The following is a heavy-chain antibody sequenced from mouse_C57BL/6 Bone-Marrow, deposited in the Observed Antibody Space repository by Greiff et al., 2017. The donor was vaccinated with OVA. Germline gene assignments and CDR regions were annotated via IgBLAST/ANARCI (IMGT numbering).Heavy chain of an antibody. J-gene: IGHJ4*01. Sequence: VHVKQSGAELVRPGASVKLSCTASGFNIKDDYMHWVKQRPEQGLEWIGWIDPENGDTEYASKFQGKATITADTSSNTAYLQLSSLTSEDTAVYYCTIYYDYPYAMDYWGQGTSVTVSS. D-gene: IGHD2-4*01. CDR1: GFNIKDDY. CDR3: TIYYDYPYAMDY. CDR2: IDPENGDT. V-gene: IGHV14-4*01.